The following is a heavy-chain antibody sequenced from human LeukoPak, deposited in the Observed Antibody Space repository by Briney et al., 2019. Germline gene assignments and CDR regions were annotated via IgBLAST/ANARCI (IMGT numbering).Heavy chain of an antibody. D-gene: IGHD2/OR15-2a*01. CDR2: INHSGNI. Sequence: PSETLSLTCAVSGGSFSRYYWSWLRQPPGKGLEWIGEINHSGNINYNPSLTSRVTISVDTSKNQFSLKLSSVTAADTAVYYCARGFSFTPGRYGTTSGLCFDYWGQGALVTVSS. CDR1: GGSFSRYY. CDR3: ARGFSFTPGRYGTTSGLCFDY. J-gene: IGHJ4*02. V-gene: IGHV4-34*01.